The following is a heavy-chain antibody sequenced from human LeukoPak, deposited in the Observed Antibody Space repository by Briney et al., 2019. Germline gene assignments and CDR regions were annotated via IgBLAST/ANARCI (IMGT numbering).Heavy chain of an antibody. V-gene: IGHV3-23*01. CDR3: AKVPLEPAAEYYYHYGMDV. J-gene: IGHJ6*02. CDR1: GFTFSSYA. Sequence: PGGSLRLSCAASGFTFSSYAMSWVRQAPGKGLEWVSAISGSGGSTYYADSVKGRFTISRDNSKNTLYLQMNSLRAEDTAVYYCAKVPLEPAAEYYYHYGMDVWGQGTTVTVSS. CDR2: ISGSGGST. D-gene: IGHD2-2*01.